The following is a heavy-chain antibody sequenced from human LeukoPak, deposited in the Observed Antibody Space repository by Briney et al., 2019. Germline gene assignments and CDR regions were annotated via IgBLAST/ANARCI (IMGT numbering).Heavy chain of an antibody. V-gene: IGHV6-1*01. J-gene: IGHJ4*02. CDR3: ARDFGTTGWHTFDY. Sequence: SQTLSLTCVVSGDSVSSKNGAWNWIRQSPSRGLEWLGRTYYRSKWHNDYAESMEGRMTISQDTSKNQYSLHLNSVTPDDTAVYYCARDFGTTGWHTFDYWGQGTLVTVSS. D-gene: IGHD6-19*01. CDR1: GDSVSSKNGA. CDR2: TYYRSKWHN.